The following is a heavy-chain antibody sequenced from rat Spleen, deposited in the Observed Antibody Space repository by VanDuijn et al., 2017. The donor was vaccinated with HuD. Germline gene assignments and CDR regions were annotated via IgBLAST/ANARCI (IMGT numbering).Heavy chain of an antibody. CDR2: ITNTGGST. V-gene: IGHV5-31*01. CDR1: EFTFNNYW. Sequence: EVQLVESGGGLVQPGRSLKLSCVASEFTFNNYWMTWIRQAPGKGLEWVASITNTGGSTYYPDSVKGRFTISRDNAKSTLYLQMNSLRSEDTATYYCSRQGGTMMVVIRDYFDYWGQGVMVTVSS. D-gene: IGHD1-12*02. CDR3: SRQGGTMMVVIRDYFDY. J-gene: IGHJ2*01.